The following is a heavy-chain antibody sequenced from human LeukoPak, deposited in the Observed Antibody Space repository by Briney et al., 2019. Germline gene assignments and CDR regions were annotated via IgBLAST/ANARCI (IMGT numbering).Heavy chain of an antibody. V-gene: IGHV4-59*08. CDR1: GGSISSYY. D-gene: IGHD6-19*01. Sequence: PSETLSLTCNVSGGSISSYYWSWLRQSPGKGLKWIGYIYYNRGTNYNPFLKSRVTISVDTSKNQFSLRLNSLTAADTAVYYCARHRYTSGWYAGFDYWGQGTLVTVSS. CDR3: ARHRYTSGWYAGFDY. J-gene: IGHJ4*02. CDR2: IYYNRGT.